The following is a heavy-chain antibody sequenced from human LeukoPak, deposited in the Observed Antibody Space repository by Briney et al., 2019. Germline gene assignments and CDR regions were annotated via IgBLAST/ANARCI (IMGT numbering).Heavy chain of an antibody. CDR1: GFTFSSYG. CDR2: IWYDGSNK. D-gene: IGHD3-22*01. V-gene: IGHV3-33*01. Sequence: PGRSLRLSCAASGFTFSSYGMHWVRQAPGKGLEWVAVIWYDGSNKYYADSVKGRFTISRDNSKNTLYLQMNSLRAEDTAVYYCTARGDTYYYDSSGYHESYFDYWGQGTLVTVSS. J-gene: IGHJ4*02. CDR3: TARGDTYYYDSSGYHESYFDY.